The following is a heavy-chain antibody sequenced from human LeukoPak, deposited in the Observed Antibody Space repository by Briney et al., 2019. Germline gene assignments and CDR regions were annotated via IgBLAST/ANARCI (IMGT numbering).Heavy chain of an antibody. CDR2: IKQDGSEK. J-gene: IGHJ6*02. D-gene: IGHD6-19*01. Sequence: GGSLRLSCAASGFTFSSYWMSWVRQAPGKGLEWVANIKQDGSEKYYVDSVKGRFTISRDNAKNSLYLQMNSLRAEDTAVYYCARFGYSSGWDLYYYYGMDVWGQGTTVTVSS. V-gene: IGHV3-7*01. CDR1: GFTFSSYW. CDR3: ARFGYSSGWDLYYYYGMDV.